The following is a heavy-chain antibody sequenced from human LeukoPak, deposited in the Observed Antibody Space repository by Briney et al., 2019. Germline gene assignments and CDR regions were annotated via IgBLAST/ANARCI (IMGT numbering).Heavy chain of an antibody. CDR1: GGSFSGYY. CDR3: AREGSYYYYFDY. CDR2: INHSGST. V-gene: IGHV4-34*01. Sequence: PSETLSLTCAVYGGSFSGYYWSWIRQPPGKGLEWIGEINHSGSTNYNPSLKSRVTISVDTSKNQFSLKLSSVTAADTAVYYCAREGSYYYYFDYWGQGTLVTVSS. J-gene: IGHJ4*02. D-gene: IGHD1-26*01.